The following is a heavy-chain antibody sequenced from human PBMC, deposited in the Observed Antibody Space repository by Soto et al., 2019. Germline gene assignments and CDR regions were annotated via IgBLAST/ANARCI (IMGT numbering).Heavy chain of an antibody. CDR2: IIPIFGTA. V-gene: IGHV1-69*12. D-gene: IGHD1-1*01. J-gene: IGHJ2*01. CDR3: ARGNHRCLQFWYFDL. CDR1: GGTFSSYT. Sequence: QVQLVQSGAEVKKPGSSVTVSCTASGGTFSSYTISWVRQAPGQGLEWMGGIIPIFGTANYAQKFQGRVTITADESTSTAYMEFSSLRSEDTAVYYGARGNHRCLQFWYFDLWGRGTLVTVSS.